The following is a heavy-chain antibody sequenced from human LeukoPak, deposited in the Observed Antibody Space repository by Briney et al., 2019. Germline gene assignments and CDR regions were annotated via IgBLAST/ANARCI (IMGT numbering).Heavy chain of an antibody. J-gene: IGHJ3*02. CDR1: GFTFSSYA. D-gene: IGHD3-3*01. CDR3: AKWDWVGLQFLEWSTDAFDI. Sequence: GGSLRLSCAASGFTFSSYAMSWVRQAPGKGLEWVSAISGSGGSTYYADSVKGRFTISRDNSKNTLYLQMNSLRAEDTAVYYCAKWDWVGLQFLEWSTDAFDIWGQGTMVTVSS. V-gene: IGHV3-23*01. CDR2: ISGSGGST.